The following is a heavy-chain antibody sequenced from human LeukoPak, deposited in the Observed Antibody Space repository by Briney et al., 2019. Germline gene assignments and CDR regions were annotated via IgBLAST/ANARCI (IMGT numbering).Heavy chain of an antibody. Sequence: GRSLRLSCEASGFTLSSHAMHWVRQAPGKGLEWVAIIWFDGSNSYYADSVKGRFTISRDNSKNTLYLQMNSLRAEDTAVYYCARVGDYYDMDIWGQGTTVTVSS. CDR2: IWFDGSNS. CDR1: GFTLSSHA. J-gene: IGHJ6*02. CDR3: ARVGDYYDMDI. V-gene: IGHV3-33*01. D-gene: IGHD3-16*01.